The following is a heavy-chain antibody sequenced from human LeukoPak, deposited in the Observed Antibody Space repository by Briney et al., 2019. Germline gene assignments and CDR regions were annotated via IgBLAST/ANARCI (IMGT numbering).Heavy chain of an antibody. CDR2: ISDSGGST. D-gene: IGHD3-22*01. CDR1: GFPFSSYA. Sequence: GRSLRLSWSASGFPFSSYAMHWVRHAPGEGLEYVSAISDSGGSTYYADSVKGRFTISRDNAKNSLYLQMNSLRAEDTAVYYCARGAYYYDSSGYYDWGQGTLVTVSS. J-gene: IGHJ4*02. CDR3: ARGAYYYDSSGYYD. V-gene: IGHV3-64*04.